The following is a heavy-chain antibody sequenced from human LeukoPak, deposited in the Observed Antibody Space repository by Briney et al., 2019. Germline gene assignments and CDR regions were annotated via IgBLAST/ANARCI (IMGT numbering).Heavy chain of an antibody. J-gene: IGHJ4*02. CDR1: GFTFRSYA. Sequence: RGSLRLSCAASGFTFRSYAMHWVRQAPGKGLEWVAVISYDGSNKYYADSVKGRFTISRDNSKNTLYLQMNSLRAEDTAVYYCARSIVVVTATIDYWGQGTLVTVSS. CDR2: ISYDGSNK. V-gene: IGHV3-30*01. D-gene: IGHD2-21*02. CDR3: ARSIVVVTATIDY.